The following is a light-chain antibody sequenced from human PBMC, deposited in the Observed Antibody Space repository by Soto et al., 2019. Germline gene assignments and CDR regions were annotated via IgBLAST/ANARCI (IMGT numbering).Light chain of an antibody. V-gene: IGLV3-21*04. CDR3: QVWHSSSDHPYNV. J-gene: IGLJ6*01. Sequence: SYELTQPPSVSVAPGKTARITCGGNNIGSKSVHWYQQKPGQAPVLVIYYDSDRTSGIPERFSGSNSGNTATLTISRVEAGDEADYYCQVWHSSSDHPYNVFGSGTQLTVL. CDR2: YDS. CDR1: NIGSKS.